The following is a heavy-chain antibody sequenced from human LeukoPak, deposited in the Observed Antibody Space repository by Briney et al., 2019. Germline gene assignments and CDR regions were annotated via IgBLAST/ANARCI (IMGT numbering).Heavy chain of an antibody. D-gene: IGHD3-9*01. V-gene: IGHV4-61*02. CDR2: IYTSGST. Sequence: SQTLSLTCTVSGGSISSGSYYWSWIRQPAGKGLEWIGRIYTSGSTNYNPSLKSRVTISVDTSKNQFSLKLSSVTAADTAVYYCARGYYDILTRQNWFDPWGQGTLVTVS. CDR1: GGSISSGSYY. CDR3: ARGYYDILTRQNWFDP. J-gene: IGHJ5*02.